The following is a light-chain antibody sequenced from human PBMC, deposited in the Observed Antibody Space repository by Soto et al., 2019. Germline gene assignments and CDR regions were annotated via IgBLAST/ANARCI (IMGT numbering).Light chain of an antibody. CDR3: QQYNSYSGT. J-gene: IGKJ1*01. CDR2: KAS. V-gene: IGKV1-5*03. CDR1: QSISSW. Sequence: DIRMTQSPSTLSASVGDRVTITCRASQSISSWLAWYQQKPGKAPKLLIYKASSLESGVPSRFSGSGSGTEFNLTIRSLQPDDFEPYYCQQYNSYSGTFGQGTKVEIK.